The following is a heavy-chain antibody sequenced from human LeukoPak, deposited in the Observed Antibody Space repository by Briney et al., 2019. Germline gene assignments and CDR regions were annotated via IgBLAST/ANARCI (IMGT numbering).Heavy chain of an antibody. Sequence: SETLSLTCSVSGGSISSYYWSWIRQPAGKGLEWIGRIYTSGSTNYNPSLKSRVTMSVDTSKNQFSLKLSSVTAADTAVYYYARDRVAVAGTFFDYWGQGTLVTVSS. V-gene: IGHV4-4*07. D-gene: IGHD6-19*01. J-gene: IGHJ4*02. CDR2: IYTSGST. CDR1: GGSISSYY. CDR3: ARDRVAVAGTFFDY.